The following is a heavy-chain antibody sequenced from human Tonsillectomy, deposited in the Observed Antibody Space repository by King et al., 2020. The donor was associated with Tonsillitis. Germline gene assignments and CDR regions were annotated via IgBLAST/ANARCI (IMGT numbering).Heavy chain of an antibody. CDR2: IYHSGST. D-gene: IGHD2-15*01. J-gene: IGHJ2*01. CDR1: GYSISSAYY. CDR3: ARAGHPATVWYFDL. V-gene: IGHV4-38-2*02. Sequence: QLQLQESGPGLVKPSETLSLTCTVSGYSISSAYYWGWIRQPPGKGLEWIGSIYHSGSTYYNPSLKSRVTISVDTSKNQFSLKLSSVTAADTAVYYCARAGHPATVWYFDLWGRGTLVTVSS.